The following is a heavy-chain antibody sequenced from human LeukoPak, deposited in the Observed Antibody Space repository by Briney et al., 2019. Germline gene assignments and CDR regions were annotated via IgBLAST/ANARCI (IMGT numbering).Heavy chain of an antibody. CDR1: GLAFSTSA. Sequence: GGSLGLSCAASGLAFSTSAMSWVRQAPGRGLQWVSAISGSGDDTHHADSVKGWFTISRDNSKNTLYLQMDSLRVEDTAIYYCAKDEGRDYRPLGSATQFYWGQGALITVSS. D-gene: IGHD4-4*01. CDR3: AKDEGRDYRPLGSATQFY. V-gene: IGHV3-23*01. J-gene: IGHJ4*02. CDR2: ISGSGDDT.